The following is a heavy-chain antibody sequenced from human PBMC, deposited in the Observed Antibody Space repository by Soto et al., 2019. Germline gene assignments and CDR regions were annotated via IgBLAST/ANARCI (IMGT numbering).Heavy chain of an antibody. J-gene: IGHJ5*02. CDR3: ATPACAATWCSPPHNLDP. V-gene: IGHV1-69*09. Sequence: QVQLVQSGAEVKKPESSVKVSCKTSGGTFGRHVISWVRQAPGQGPERMGKINPLSGIPNYAQKFQDRVTFTADTDSSTAYMALSSLRSAATAVYYCATPACAATWCSPPHNLDPWGQGTLVTVSS. CDR1: GGTFGRHV. CDR2: INPLSGIP. D-gene: IGHD2-8*02.